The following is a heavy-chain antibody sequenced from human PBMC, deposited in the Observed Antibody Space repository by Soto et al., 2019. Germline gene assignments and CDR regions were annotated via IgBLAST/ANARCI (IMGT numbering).Heavy chain of an antibody. CDR1: GFTFSSYW. CDR2: IKQDGSEK. D-gene: IGHD5-12*01. Sequence: ESGGGLVQPGGSLRLSCAASGFTFSSYWMSWVRQAPGKGLEWVANIKQDGSEKYYVDSVKGRFTISRDNAENSLFLQMSSLRAEDTAVYYCARETVELATNRWGQGTLVTVSS. J-gene: IGHJ4*02. V-gene: IGHV3-7*01. CDR3: ARETVELATNR.